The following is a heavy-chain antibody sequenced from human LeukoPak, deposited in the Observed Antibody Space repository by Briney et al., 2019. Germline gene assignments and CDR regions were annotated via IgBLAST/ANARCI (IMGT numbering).Heavy chain of an antibody. CDR1: GFTFDDYT. Sequence: PGGSLRLSCAASGFTFDDYTMHWVRQAPGKGLEWVSLITWDGGSTYYADSVKGRFTISRDNSKNSLYLQMNSLRAEDTAVYYCAKTSDYYGSGSYFDYWGQGTLVTVSS. V-gene: IGHV3-43*01. CDR2: ITWDGGST. D-gene: IGHD3-10*01. CDR3: AKTSDYYGSGSYFDY. J-gene: IGHJ4*02.